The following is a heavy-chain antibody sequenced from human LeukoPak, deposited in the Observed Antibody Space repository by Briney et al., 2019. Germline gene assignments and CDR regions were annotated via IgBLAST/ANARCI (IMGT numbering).Heavy chain of an antibody. CDR2: ISAYNGNT. V-gene: IGHV1-18*01. CDR1: GYTFTSYG. Sequence: ASVKVSCKASGYTFTSYGISWVRQAPGQGLEWMGWISAYNGNTNYAQKLQGRVTMTTDTSTSTAYMELRSLRSDDTAVYYCARDGLVRLVRGDYYYYYMDVWGKGATVTVSS. J-gene: IGHJ6*03. D-gene: IGHD6-6*01. CDR3: ARDGLVRLVRGDYYYYYMDV.